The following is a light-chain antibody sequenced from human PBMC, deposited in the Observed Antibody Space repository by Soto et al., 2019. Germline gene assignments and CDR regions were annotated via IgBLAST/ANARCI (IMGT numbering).Light chain of an antibody. CDR1: SSDVGGYHY. V-gene: IGLV2-11*01. Sequence: QSALTQPRSVSGSPGQSVTISCTGTSSDVGGYHYVSWYHQHPGKAPKLMIYDVNKRPSGVPDRFSGSKSGNTASLTISGLQAEDEADYYCCSYAGSYSWVFGGGTKLTVL. CDR2: DVN. J-gene: IGLJ3*02. CDR3: CSYAGSYSWV.